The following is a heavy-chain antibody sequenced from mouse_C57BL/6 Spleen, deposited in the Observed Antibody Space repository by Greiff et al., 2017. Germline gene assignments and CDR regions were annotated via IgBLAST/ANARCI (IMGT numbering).Heavy chain of an antibody. CDR3: AREGYDYDLYAMDY. J-gene: IGHJ4*01. CDR1: GYSITSGYY. CDR2: ISYDGSN. Sequence: ESGPGLVKPSQSLSLTCSVTGYSITSGYYWNWIRQFPGNKLEWMGYISYDGSNNYNPSLKNRISITRDTSKNQFFLKLNSVTTEDTATYYCAREGYDYDLYAMDYWGQGTSVTVSS. D-gene: IGHD2-4*01. V-gene: IGHV3-6*01.